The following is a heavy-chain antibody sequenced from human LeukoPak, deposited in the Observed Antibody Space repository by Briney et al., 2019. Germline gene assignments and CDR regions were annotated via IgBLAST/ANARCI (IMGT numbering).Heavy chain of an antibody. D-gene: IGHD3-10*01. Sequence: SETLSLTCSVSSGSIINSNYYWGWIRQPPGKGLECIGTIYSGGTTFYTPSLQSRVSISVDTSKRQFSLRLSSVTAADTAVYYCRGSGSYYTLSFDYWGQGTLVTVSS. CDR1: SGSIINSNYY. J-gene: IGHJ4*02. CDR2: IYSGGTT. CDR3: RGSGSYYTLSFDY. V-gene: IGHV4-39*07.